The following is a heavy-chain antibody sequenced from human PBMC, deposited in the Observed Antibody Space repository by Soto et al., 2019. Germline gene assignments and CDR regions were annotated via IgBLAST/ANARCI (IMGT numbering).Heavy chain of an antibody. Sequence: SVKVPCKAPGGTFSTYAISWVRQSPGPGLEWMGGIIPMFGTANYAQRFQDRVTITADESTNTVYMELSSLRSEDTAVYFCASGIQLWLRQINNGYSGWGQGTLFPVS. V-gene: IGHV1-69*13. CDR3: ASGIQLWLRQINNGYSG. J-gene: IGHJ4*02. CDR2: IIPMFGTA. CDR1: GGTFSTYA. D-gene: IGHD5-18*01.